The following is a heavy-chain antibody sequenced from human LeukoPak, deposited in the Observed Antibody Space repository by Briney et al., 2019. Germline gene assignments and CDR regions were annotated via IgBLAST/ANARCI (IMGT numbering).Heavy chain of an antibody. CDR1: GYTFTSYY. CDR3: AAEGHDAFDI. CDR2: INPSGGST. Sequence: ASVKVSCKASGYTFTSYYMHWVRQAPGQGLEWMGIINPSGGSTSYAQKFQGRVTMSVDTSKNQFSLKLSSVTAADTAVYYCAAEGHDAFDIWGQGTMVTVSS. J-gene: IGHJ3*02. V-gene: IGHV1-46*01.